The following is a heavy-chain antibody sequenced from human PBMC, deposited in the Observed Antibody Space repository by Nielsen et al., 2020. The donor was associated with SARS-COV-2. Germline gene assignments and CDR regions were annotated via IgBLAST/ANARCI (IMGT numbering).Heavy chain of an antibody. CDR2: ISYDGSNK. J-gene: IGHJ3*02. CDR1: GFTFSSYG. CDR3: AKPRGGSYHDAFDI. Sequence: GESLKISCAASGFTFSSYGMHWVRQAPGKGLEWVAVISYDGSNKYYADSVKGRFTISRDNSKNTLYLEMNSLRAEETAVYYCAKPRGGSYHDAFDIWCQGTMVTVSS. V-gene: IGHV3-30*18. D-gene: IGHD1-26*01.